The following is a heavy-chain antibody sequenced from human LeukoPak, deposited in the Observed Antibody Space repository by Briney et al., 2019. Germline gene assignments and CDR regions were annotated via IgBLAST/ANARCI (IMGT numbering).Heavy chain of an antibody. J-gene: IGHJ4*02. CDR1: GFTFSSYA. CDR2: ISYDGSNK. V-gene: IGHV3-30*04. D-gene: IGHD3-9*01. Sequence: PGGSLRLSCAASGFTFSSYAMHWVRQAPGKGLEWVAVISYDGSNKYYADSVKGRFTISRDNSKNTLYLQMNSLRAEDTAVYYCARGYLTQYYFDYWGQGTLVTVSS. CDR3: ARGYLTQYYFDY.